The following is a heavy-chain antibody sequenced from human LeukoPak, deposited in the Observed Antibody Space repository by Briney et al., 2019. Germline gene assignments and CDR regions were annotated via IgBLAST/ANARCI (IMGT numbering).Heavy chain of an antibody. CDR1: GFTFSSYS. CDR2: IKSDGTGI. CDR3: VRGQTIDY. V-gene: IGHV3-74*01. J-gene: IGHJ4*02. Sequence: GGSLRLSCAASGFTFSSYSMNWVRQAPGKGLVWVSRIKSDGTGILYADFVEGRFTISRDNAKNALYLQMTSLRDEDTAVYYCVRGQTIDYWGQGILVTVSS.